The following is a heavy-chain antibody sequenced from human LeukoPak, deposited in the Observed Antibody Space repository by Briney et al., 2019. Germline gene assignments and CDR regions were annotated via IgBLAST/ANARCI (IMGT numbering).Heavy chain of an antibody. J-gene: IGHJ4*02. V-gene: IGHV4-59*08. CDR2: IYYSGST. CDR3: ARYGDYIFDY. Sequence: SETLSLTCTVSGGSISSYYWSWIRQPPEKGLEWIGYIYYSGSTTYNPSLKSRVTISVDTSKNQFSLSLSSVTAADTAVYYCARYGDYIFDYWGQGTLVTVSS. D-gene: IGHD4-17*01. CDR1: GGSISSYY.